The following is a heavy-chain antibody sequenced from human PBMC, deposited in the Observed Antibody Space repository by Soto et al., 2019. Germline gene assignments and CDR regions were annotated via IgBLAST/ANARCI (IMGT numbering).Heavy chain of an antibody. CDR2: INAGNGNT. J-gene: IGHJ4*02. CDR3: ARESGSGWFYYFDY. V-gene: IGHV1-3*01. D-gene: IGHD6-19*01. CDR1: GYTFTSYA. Sequence: ASVKVSCKASGYTFTSYAMHWVRQAPGQRLEWMGWINAGNGNTKYSQKFQGRVTITRDTSASTAYMELSSLRSEDTAVYYCARESGSGWFYYFDYWGQGTLVTVSS.